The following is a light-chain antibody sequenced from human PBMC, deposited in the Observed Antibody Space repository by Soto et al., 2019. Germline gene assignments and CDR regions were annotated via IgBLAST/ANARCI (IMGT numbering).Light chain of an antibody. CDR2: GAS. CDR3: QQYGSSPWP. Sequence: IVLKQSPGTLSLKQRERATLSCRASQSVSSSYLACYQQKPGHGPRLLIYGASSRATGIPDRFSCSGSGTGLTLNISRLEAEDFAVYYCQQYGSSPWPLGQVSIVDIK. J-gene: IGKJ1*01. V-gene: IGKV3-20*01. CDR1: QSVSSSY.